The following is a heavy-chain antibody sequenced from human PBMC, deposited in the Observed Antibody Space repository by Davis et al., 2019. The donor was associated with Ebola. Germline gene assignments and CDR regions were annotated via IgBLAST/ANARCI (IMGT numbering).Heavy chain of an antibody. D-gene: IGHD6-6*01. V-gene: IGHV4-39*07. J-gene: IGHJ6*02. CDR3: ARDRSSSNYYYYGMDV. Sequence: SETLSLTCTVSGGSISSGGYYWSWIRQPPGKGLEWIGEINHSGSTNYNPSLKSRVTISVDTSKNQFSLKLSSVTAADTAVYYCARDRSSSNYYYYGMDVWGQGTTVTVSS. CDR1: GGSISSGGYY. CDR2: INHSGST.